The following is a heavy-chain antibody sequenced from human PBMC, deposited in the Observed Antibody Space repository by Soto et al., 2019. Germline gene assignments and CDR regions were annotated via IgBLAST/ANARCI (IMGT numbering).Heavy chain of an antibody. V-gene: IGHV1-69*05. J-gene: IGHJ4*02. CDR1: GGTFSSYA. D-gene: IGHD5-18*01. CDR3: ATERGYSYGDDY. CDR2: IIPIFGTA. Sequence: QVQLVQSGAEVKKPGSSVKVSCKASGGTFSSYAISWVRQAPGQGLEWMGGIIPIFGTANYAQKFQGRVNITQEESTSTAYMELSSLRSEDTAVYYGATERGYSYGDDYWGQGTLVTVSS.